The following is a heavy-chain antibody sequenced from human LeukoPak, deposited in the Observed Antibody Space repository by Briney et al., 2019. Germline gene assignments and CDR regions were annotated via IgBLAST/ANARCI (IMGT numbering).Heavy chain of an antibody. Sequence: ASVKVSCKASGYTFTGYYIHWVRQAPGQGLEWMGWINPNSGGTNYAQKLQGRVTMTTDTSTSTAYMELRSLRSDDTAVYYCARRYCSSTSCYARTGGGYYYYYYMDVWGKGTTVTISS. CDR3: ARRYCSSTSCYARTGGGYYYYYYMDV. CDR1: GYTFTGYY. J-gene: IGHJ6*03. CDR2: INPNSGGT. D-gene: IGHD2-2*01. V-gene: IGHV1-2*02.